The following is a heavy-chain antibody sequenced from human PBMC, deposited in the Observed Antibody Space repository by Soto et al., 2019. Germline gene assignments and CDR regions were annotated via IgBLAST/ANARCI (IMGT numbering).Heavy chain of an antibody. J-gene: IGHJ4*02. CDR3: ATGGRGYSYAPRFDLEY. Sequence: QVQLVQSGAEVKKPGSSVKVTCKASGAIFSSNAISWVRQAPGQGLEWMGGILPIFGRTNYAQKFQGRVTITADESTRTAYMELSSLTSEDTAVYYCATGGRGYSYAPRFDLEYWGQGTLVTVSS. CDR2: ILPIFGRT. V-gene: IGHV1-69*01. CDR1: GAIFSSNA. D-gene: IGHD5-18*01.